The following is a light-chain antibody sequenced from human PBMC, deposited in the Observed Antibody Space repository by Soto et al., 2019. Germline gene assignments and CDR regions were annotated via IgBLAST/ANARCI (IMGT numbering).Light chain of an antibody. CDR3: QLYNRSMWT. J-gene: IGKJ1*01. Sequence: EIVLTQSPGTLSLSPGDRATLSCRTSQSVNSSYVAWYQQRPGQAPRLVIYDASSRAAGLPDRFSSSGSGPVFTLAISRREPEDVAVYYCQLYNRSMWTFGQGTKVEIK. CDR2: DAS. CDR1: QSVNSSY. V-gene: IGKV3-20*01.